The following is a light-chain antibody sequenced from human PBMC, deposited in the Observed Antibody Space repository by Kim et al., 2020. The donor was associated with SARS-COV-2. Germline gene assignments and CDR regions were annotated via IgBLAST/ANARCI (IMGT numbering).Light chain of an antibody. Sequence: APEGDRVTLTRRASQGISNYLAWYQQRPGKVPKHLIYAASTVQSGVPSRFRGSGSGKDFTLTISSLQPEEVATYYCQKYNSAPWTFGQGTKVDIK. CDR1: QGISNY. V-gene: IGKV1-27*01. CDR3: QKYNSAPWT. J-gene: IGKJ1*01. CDR2: AAS.